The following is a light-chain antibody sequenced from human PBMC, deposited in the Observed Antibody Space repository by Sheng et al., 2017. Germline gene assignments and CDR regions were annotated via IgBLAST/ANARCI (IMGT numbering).Light chain of an antibody. Sequence: DIQMTQSPSTLSASVGDRVTITCRASQSISSWLAWYQQKPGKAPKLLIYKASSLESGVPSRFSGSGSGTEFTLTISSLQPDDFATYYCQQYSMAYTFGQGTKLEIK. CDR3: QQYSMAYT. CDR2: KAS. J-gene: IGKJ2*01. CDR1: QSISSW. V-gene: IGKV1-5*03.